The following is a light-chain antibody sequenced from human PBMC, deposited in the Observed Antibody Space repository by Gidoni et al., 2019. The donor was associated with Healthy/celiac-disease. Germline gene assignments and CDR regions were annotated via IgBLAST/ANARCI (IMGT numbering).Light chain of an antibody. Sequence: DIQITQSPSSLSASGGDSVTITCRASQSMSLYLNWYQQKPAKAPKLLIYAAYSLQSRVPSRFSGSGSGTAFTLTIRSLQPEDFATYHCQQSYRTPWTFXQXTKVEIK. V-gene: IGKV1-39*01. J-gene: IGKJ1*01. CDR3: QQSYRTPWT. CDR2: AAY. CDR1: QSMSLY.